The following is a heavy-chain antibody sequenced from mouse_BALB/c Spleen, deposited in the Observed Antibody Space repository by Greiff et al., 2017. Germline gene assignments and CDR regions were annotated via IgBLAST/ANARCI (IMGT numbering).Heavy chain of an antibody. CDR3: ARDGNWAMDY. CDR2: ISYSGST. D-gene: IGHD2-1*01. CDR1: GYSITSDYA. J-gene: IGHJ4*01. V-gene: IGHV3-2*02. Sequence: VQLKESGPGLVKPSQSLSLTCTVTGYSITSDYAWNWIRQFPGNKLEWMGYISYSGSTSYNPSLKSRISITRDTSKNQFFLQLNSVTTEDTATYYCARDGNWAMDYWGQGTSVTVSS.